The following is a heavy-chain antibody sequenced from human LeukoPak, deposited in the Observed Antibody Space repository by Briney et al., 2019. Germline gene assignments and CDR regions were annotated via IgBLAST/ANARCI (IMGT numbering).Heavy chain of an antibody. CDR1: GFTISSYW. CDR3: VLGRYGGGFDP. V-gene: IGHV3-74*01. D-gene: IGHD6-19*01. CDR2: INSDGTSI. Sequence: GGSLRLSCAASGFTISSYWMHWVRQAPGKGPVWVSRINSDGTSISYADSVKGRFTIYRDNAKNTLYLQMNSLRAEDTAVYYCVLGRYGGGFDPWGQGTLVIVSS. J-gene: IGHJ5*02.